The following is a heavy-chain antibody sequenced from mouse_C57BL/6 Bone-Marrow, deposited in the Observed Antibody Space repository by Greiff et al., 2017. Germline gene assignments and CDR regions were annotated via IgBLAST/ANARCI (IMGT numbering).Heavy chain of an antibody. CDR2: IYPGDGDT. Sequence: QVQLQQSGPELVKPGASVKISCKASGYAFSSSWMNWVKQRPGKGLEWIGRIYPGDGDTNYNGKFKGKATLTADKSSSTAYMQRSSLTSEDSAVYFCARSPLYDGYPAWVAYWGQGTLVTVSA. D-gene: IGHD2-3*01. J-gene: IGHJ3*01. CDR3: ARSPLYDGYPAWVAY. CDR1: GYAFSSSW. V-gene: IGHV1-82*01.